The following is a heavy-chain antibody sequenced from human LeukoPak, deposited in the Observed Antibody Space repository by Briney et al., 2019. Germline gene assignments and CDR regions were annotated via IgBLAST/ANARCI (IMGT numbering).Heavy chain of an antibody. CDR1: GFTFSSYS. J-gene: IGHJ3*02. CDR2: ISSSSSYI. V-gene: IGHV3-21*04. CDR3: ARDLSPWESRNPDAFDI. D-gene: IGHD1-14*01. Sequence: GGSLRLSCAASGFTFSSYSMDWVRQAPGKGLEWVSSISSSSSYIYYADSVKGRFTISRDNAKKSLFLEMNSLRAEDTAVYYCARDLSPWESRNPDAFDIWGQGTTVTVSS.